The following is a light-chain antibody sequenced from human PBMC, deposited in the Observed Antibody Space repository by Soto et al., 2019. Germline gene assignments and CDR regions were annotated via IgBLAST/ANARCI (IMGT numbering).Light chain of an antibody. V-gene: IGKV1-5*01. CDR1: QSISSW. J-gene: IGKJ1*01. CDR3: QQYIVYWT. CDR2: DAS. Sequence: DIPMTQSPSTLSASVGDRVTITCRASQSISSWLAWYQQKPGKAPKLLIYDASNLESGVPSRFSGSGSGTDFTLTISSLQPDDFAPYYCQQYIVYWTFGQGTKVDIK.